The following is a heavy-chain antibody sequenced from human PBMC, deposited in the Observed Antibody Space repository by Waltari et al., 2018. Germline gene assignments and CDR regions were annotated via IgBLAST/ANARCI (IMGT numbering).Heavy chain of an antibody. CDR1: GFSFSSYA. D-gene: IGHD6-19*01. Sequence: EVTLLESGGSLVQPGGSLRLSCAASGFSFSSYAMSWFRQAPGRGLKVISAIDSRTGDGTHYADSVRGRFTSSRDESKTTLFLQMSSLRVEDTAVYYCARPGLTVAHTRWFDPWGQGTLVIVSS. CDR2: IDSRTGDGT. J-gene: IGHJ5*02. CDR3: ARPGLTVAHTRWFDP. V-gene: IGHV3-23*01.